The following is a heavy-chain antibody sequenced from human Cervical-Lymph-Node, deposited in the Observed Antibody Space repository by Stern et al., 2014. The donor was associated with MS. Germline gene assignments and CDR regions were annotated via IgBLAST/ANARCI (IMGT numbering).Heavy chain of an antibody. J-gene: IGHJ4*02. Sequence: QVQLVQSGAEVKRPGSSVTVSCTASGGTFHNYAMNWVRRAPGQGLVWMGGIIPMFGTANQTQPFQGRVTFTADKSTNTAFMDLRSLRSADTAVYYCVLQTLGATYWGQGTPVIVSS. D-gene: IGHD3-16*01. CDR2: IIPMFGTA. CDR1: GGTFHNYA. CDR3: VLQTLGATY. V-gene: IGHV1-69*06.